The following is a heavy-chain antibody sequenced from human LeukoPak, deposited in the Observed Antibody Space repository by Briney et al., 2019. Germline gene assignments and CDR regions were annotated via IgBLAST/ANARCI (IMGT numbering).Heavy chain of an antibody. V-gene: IGHV4-31*03. CDR3: ARVVSTPFDGMKTSLDS. CDR2: IDYRGNT. D-gene: IGHD3-9*01. CDR1: GGSVSSGRYY. J-gene: IGHJ4*02. Sequence: SETLSLTCTVPGGSVSSGRYYWSWLRQHPGKGLEWIGYIDYRGNTHYNPSLESRVTISVDTSRNQFSLKVRSVTAADTAVYYCARVVSTPFDGMKTSLDSWGQGILVTVSS.